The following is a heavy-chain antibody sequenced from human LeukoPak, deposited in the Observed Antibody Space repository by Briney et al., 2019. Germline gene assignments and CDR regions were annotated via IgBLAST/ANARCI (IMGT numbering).Heavy chain of an antibody. CDR1: KFTFSSYW. Sequence: PGGSLRLSCAASKFTFSSYWMSWVRRAPGKGLEWVACISQDGSEERYVASVKGRFTISRDNAKGSLYLQMNSLRDEDTAVYYCAREKPMIADYWGQGALVTVSS. CDR3: AREKPMIADY. V-gene: IGHV3-7*01. CDR2: ISQDGSEE. J-gene: IGHJ4*02. D-gene: IGHD3-22*01.